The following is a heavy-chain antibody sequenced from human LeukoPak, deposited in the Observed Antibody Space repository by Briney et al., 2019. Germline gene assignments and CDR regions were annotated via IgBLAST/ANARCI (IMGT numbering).Heavy chain of an antibody. J-gene: IGHJ4*02. CDR3: ARGLFWGGSRSYLLGY. CDR1: GYTFTSYD. Sequence: ASVKVSCKASGYTFTSYDINWVRQATGQGLEWMGWMNPNSGNTGYAQKFQGRVTMTRSTSISTAYMELSSLRSEDTAVYYCARGLFWGGSRSYLLGYWGQGTLVTVSS. D-gene: IGHD3-10*01. CDR2: MNPNSGNT. V-gene: IGHV1-8*01.